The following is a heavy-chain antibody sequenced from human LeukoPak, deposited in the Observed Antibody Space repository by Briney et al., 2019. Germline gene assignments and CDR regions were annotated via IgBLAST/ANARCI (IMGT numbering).Heavy chain of an antibody. CDR2: MWYDGSQE. CDR1: GFTFRNYG. D-gene: IGHD6-13*01. Sequence: GGSLRLSCAASGFTFRNYGIHWVRQAPGKGLEWVAGMWYDGSQEYYADSVKGRFTISRDNSKNTLYVQMSNLRAEETAVYYCARDAAAGTRNYYFDYWGRGSLVTVSS. V-gene: IGHV3-33*01. CDR3: ARDAAAGTRNYYFDY. J-gene: IGHJ4*02.